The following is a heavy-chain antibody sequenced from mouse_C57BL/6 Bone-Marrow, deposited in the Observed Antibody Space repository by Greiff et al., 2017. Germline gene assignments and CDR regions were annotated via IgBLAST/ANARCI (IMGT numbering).Heavy chain of an antibody. V-gene: IGHV1-63*01. CDR2: IYPGGGYT. Sequence: QVQLQQSGAELVRPGTSVKMSCKASGYTFTNYWIGWAKQRPGHGLEWIGDIYPGGGYTNYNEKFKGKATLTADKSSSTAYMQFSSLTSEDSAIYYCARAFYYGSSLHAMDYWGQGTSVTVSS. CDR1: GYTFTNYW. D-gene: IGHD1-1*01. CDR3: ARAFYYGSSLHAMDY. J-gene: IGHJ4*01.